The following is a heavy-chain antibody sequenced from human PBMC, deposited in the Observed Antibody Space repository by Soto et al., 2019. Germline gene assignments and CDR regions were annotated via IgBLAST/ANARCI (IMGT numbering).Heavy chain of an antibody. CDR3: AKEAHGPAALIAALYYYYGMDV. J-gene: IGHJ6*02. CDR2: ISGSGGST. V-gene: IGHV3-23*01. D-gene: IGHD6-6*01. CDR1: GFTFSSYA. Sequence: GESLRLSCAASGFTFSSYAMSWVRQAPGKGLEWVSAISGSGGSTYYADSVKGRFTISRDNSKNTLYLQMNSLRAEDTAVYYCAKEAHGPAALIAALYYYYGMDVWGQGTTVTVSS.